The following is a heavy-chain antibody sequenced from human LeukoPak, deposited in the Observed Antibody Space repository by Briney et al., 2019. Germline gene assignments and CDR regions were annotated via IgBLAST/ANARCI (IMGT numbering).Heavy chain of an antibody. CDR2: VSTGGSII. J-gene: IGHJ5*02. Sequence: GGCLRLSCADSGFIFWADVVSGGRQAPGEGRGWVSYVSTGGSIIYYADSVKGRFTISRDNADNSLYLQMNSLRAEDTAVYYCAKCGKQWLVQGNWFDPWGQGTLVTVSS. V-gene: IGHV3-48*01. CDR3: AKCGKQWLVQGNWFDP. CDR1: GFIFWADV. D-gene: IGHD6-19*01.